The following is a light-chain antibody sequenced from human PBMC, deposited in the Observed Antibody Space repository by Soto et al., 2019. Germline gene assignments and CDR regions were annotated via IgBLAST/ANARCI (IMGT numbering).Light chain of an antibody. J-gene: IGLJ1*01. CDR2: GVS. CDR1: GNDVGAYNY. Sequence: QSVLTQPRSVSGSPGQSVTISCTGTGNDVGAYNYVSWYQQHPGRPPKLMIYGVSNRPSGVSNRFSGSESGNTASLTISGLQADDEADYYCSSHTISSALQVFGTGTKVTVL. V-gene: IGLV2-14*01. CDR3: SSHTISSALQV.